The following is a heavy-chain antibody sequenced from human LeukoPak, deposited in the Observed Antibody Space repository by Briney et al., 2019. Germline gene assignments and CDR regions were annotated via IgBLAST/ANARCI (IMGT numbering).Heavy chain of an antibody. J-gene: IGHJ4*02. D-gene: IGHD2-15*01. CDR1: GGSISGYY. V-gene: IGHV4-34*01. Sequence: SETLSLTCTVSGGSISGYYWSWIRQPPGKGLEWIGEINHSGSTNYNPSLKSRVTISVDTSKNQFSLKLSSVTAADTAVYYCAREVRSPPRIDYWGQGTLVTVSS. CDR3: AREVRSPPRIDY. CDR2: INHSGST.